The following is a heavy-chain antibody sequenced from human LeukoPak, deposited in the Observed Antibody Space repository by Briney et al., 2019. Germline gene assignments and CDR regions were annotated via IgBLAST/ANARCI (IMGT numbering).Heavy chain of an antibody. CDR2: ISGSGYIT. CDR1: GFTFRNYG. D-gene: IGHD5-18*01. J-gene: IGHJ4*02. V-gene: IGHV3-23*01. Sequence: QPGGSLRLSCAASGFTFRNYGMSWVRQAPGKGLEWVSAISGSGYITYYADSVRGRFTISRDNSNNTLYLQMNSLRAEDTAVYYCAKGSALGYRVPGYWGQGTLVTVSS. CDR3: AKGSALGYRVPGY.